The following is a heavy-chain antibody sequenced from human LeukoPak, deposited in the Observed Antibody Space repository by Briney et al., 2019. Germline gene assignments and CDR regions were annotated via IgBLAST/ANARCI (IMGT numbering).Heavy chain of an antibody. J-gene: IGHJ4*02. CDR1: GFSFNNYA. V-gene: IGHV3-23*01. CDR2: IIASSGDT. Sequence: GGSLRLSCAASGFSFNNYAMSWVRQAPGKGLEWVSLIIASSGDTFYADSVKGRFTISRDNPKNTLYLQMNSLRAEDTALYYCAKGAYDYVEMGYFDYWGQGTLVTVSS. CDR3: AKGAYDYVEMGYFDY. D-gene: IGHD5-12*01.